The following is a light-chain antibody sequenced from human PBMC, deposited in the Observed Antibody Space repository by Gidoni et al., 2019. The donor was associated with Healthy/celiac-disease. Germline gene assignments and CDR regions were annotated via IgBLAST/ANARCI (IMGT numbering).Light chain of an antibody. CDR3: QQYGSSPRT. CDR1: QSVSSSY. Sequence: LTQSPGTLSLSPGERATLSCRASQSVSSSYLAWYQQKPGQAPRLLIYGASSRATGIPDRFSCSGSGTDFTLTISRLDPEDFAVYYCQQYGSSPRTFGQGTKVEIK. J-gene: IGKJ1*01. CDR2: GAS. V-gene: IGKV3-20*01.